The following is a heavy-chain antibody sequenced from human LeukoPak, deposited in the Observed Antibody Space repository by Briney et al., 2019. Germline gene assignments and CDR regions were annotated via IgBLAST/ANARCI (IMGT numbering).Heavy chain of an antibody. Sequence: GSLRLSCAASGFTLSSYWMSWVRPAPGKGLEWVANIKQDGSEKYYVDSVKGRFTISRDNAKNSLYLQMNSLRAEDTAVYYCASPAGYSSSSGQVDYWGQGTLVTVSS. D-gene: IGHD6-6*01. V-gene: IGHV3-7*01. CDR3: ASPAGYSSSSGQVDY. CDR1: GFTLSSYW. CDR2: IKQDGSEK. J-gene: IGHJ4*02.